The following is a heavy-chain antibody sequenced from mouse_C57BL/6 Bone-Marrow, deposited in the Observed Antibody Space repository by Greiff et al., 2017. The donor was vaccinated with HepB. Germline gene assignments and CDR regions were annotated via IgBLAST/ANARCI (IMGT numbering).Heavy chain of an antibody. V-gene: IGHV1-39*01. CDR1: GYSFTDYN. Sequence: VQLKQSGPELVKPGASVKISCKASGYSFTDYNMNWVKQSNGKSLEWIGVINPNYGTTSYNQKFKGKATLTVDQSSSTAYMQLNSLTSEDSAVYYGARSYYSPWHFDVWGTGTTVTVSS. CDR3: ARSYYSPWHFDV. J-gene: IGHJ1*03. D-gene: IGHD2-12*01. CDR2: INPNYGTT.